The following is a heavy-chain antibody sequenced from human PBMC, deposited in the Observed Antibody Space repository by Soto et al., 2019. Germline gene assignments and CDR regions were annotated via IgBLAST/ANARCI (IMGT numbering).Heavy chain of an antibody. D-gene: IGHD4-4*01. V-gene: IGHV4-34*01. CDR2: INHSGST. J-gene: IGHJ6*03. Sequence: ASETLSLTCAVYGGSFSGYYWSWIRQPPGKGLEWIGEINHSGSTNYNPSLKSRVTISVDTSKNQFSLKLSSVTAADTAVYYCVRTLIGSNHLLPNYYYYYVDVWGKGTTVTVSS. CDR3: VRTLIGSNHLLPNYYYYYVDV. CDR1: GGSFSGYY.